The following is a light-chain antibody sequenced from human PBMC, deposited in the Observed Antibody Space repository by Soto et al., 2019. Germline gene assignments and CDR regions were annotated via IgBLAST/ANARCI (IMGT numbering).Light chain of an antibody. V-gene: IGKV3-20*01. CDR2: DAS. J-gene: IGKJ1*01. CDR3: QQYSNSPQT. CDR1: QSVTNTY. Sequence: EIVLTQSPGTLSLSPGERATLSCRASQSVTNTYLAWYQQKPGQAPRLLIYDASNRATGIPDRFSGSGSGTDFTLTISRLEPEDFAVYYCQQYSNSPQTFGQGAKVDIK.